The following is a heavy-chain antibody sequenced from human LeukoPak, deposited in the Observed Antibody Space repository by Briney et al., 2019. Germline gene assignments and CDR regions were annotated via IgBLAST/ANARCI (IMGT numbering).Heavy chain of an antibody. J-gene: IGHJ5*02. V-gene: IGHV4-34*01. CDR1: GFTVSSNY. CDR3: ARDSGTTGEVKFDP. CDR2: INHSGST. Sequence: GSLRLSCAASGFTVSSNYMSWVRQAPGKGLEWIGEINHSGSTNYNPSLKSRVTISVDTSKNQFSLKLSSVTAAETAVYYCARDSGTTGEVKFDPWGQGTLVTVSS. D-gene: IGHD1-7*01.